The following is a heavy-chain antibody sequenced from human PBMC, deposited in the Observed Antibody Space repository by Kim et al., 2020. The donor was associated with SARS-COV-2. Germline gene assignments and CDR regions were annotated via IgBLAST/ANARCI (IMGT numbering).Heavy chain of an antibody. CDR3: ARYPRGGSGSRNYGMDV. J-gene: IGHJ6*02. V-gene: IGHV4-39*01. D-gene: IGHD3-10*01. Sequence: LMSRVTLSVDTSKTQFSLKLSSVTAADTAVYYCARYPRGGSGSRNYGMDVWGQGTTVTVSS.